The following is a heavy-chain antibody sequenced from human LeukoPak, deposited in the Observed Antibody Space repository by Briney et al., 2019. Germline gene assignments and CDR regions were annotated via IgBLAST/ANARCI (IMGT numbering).Heavy chain of an antibody. Sequence: SETLSLTCTVSGGSISSSSYYWGWIRQPPGKGLEWIGSIYYSGSTYYNPSLKSRVTISVDTSKNQFSLKLSSVTAADTAVYYCARAGSGWSEYFQHWGQGTLVTASS. CDR1: GGSISSSSYY. V-gene: IGHV4-39*07. CDR2: IYYSGST. D-gene: IGHD6-19*01. CDR3: ARAGSGWSEYFQH. J-gene: IGHJ1*01.